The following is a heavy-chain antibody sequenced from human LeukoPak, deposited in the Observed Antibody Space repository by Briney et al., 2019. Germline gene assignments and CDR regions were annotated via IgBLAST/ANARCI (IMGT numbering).Heavy chain of an antibody. Sequence: ASVKVSCKASGYTFTIYGISWVRQAPGQGLEWMGWISAYNGNTNYALKLQGRVTMTTDTSKSTPYMELRSLKTPETLGYSFARGGVNYGSGSDAFDIWGQGTMVTVSS. J-gene: IGHJ3*02. CDR3: ARGGVNYGSGSDAFDI. CDR1: GYTFTIYG. CDR2: ISAYNGNT. D-gene: IGHD3-10*01. V-gene: IGHV1-18*01.